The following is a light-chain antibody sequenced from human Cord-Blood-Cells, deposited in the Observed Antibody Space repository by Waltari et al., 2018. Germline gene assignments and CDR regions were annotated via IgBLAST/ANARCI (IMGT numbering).Light chain of an antibody. Sequence: SYELTQPPSVSVSPGQTASITCSGEKLGDKYACWYQQKPGQSPVLVIYQDSKRPSGIPEQFSGSNSGNTATLTISGTQAMDEADYYCQAWDSSTAVFGTGTKVTVL. V-gene: IGLV3-1*01. CDR2: QDS. CDR3: QAWDSSTAV. J-gene: IGLJ1*01. CDR1: KLGDKY.